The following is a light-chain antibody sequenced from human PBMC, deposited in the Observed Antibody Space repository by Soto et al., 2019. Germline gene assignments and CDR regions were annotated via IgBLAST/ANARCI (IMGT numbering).Light chain of an antibody. CDR1: QSISNW. CDR2: DAS. V-gene: IGKV1-5*01. Sequence: DIQMTRSPSTLSASVGDRVTITCRASQSISNWLAWYQQKPGKAPKLLIYDASSLESGVPSRFSGSGSGTEFTLTISSLQPDDFATYYCQQYNSYSLWTFGQGTKVKIK. J-gene: IGKJ1*01. CDR3: QQYNSYSLWT.